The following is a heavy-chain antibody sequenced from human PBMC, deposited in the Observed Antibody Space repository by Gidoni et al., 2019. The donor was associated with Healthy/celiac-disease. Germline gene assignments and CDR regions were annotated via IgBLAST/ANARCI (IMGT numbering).Heavy chain of an antibody. CDR1: GFTFSRYA. Sequence: QVQLVEFGGGVVQPGRSLRLSCAASGFTFSRYAMHWVRQAPGKGLEWVEVISYDGSNKYYADSVKGRLTISRDKSKNTLYLQMNSLRAEDTAVYYCARVRSRVGATKHAPFDYWGQGTLVTVSS. D-gene: IGHD1-26*01. J-gene: IGHJ4*02. CDR3: ARVRSRVGATKHAPFDY. V-gene: IGHV3-30-3*01. CDR2: ISYDGSNK.